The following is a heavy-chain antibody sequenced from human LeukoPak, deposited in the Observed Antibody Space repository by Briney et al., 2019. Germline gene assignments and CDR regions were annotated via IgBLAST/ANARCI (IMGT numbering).Heavy chain of an antibody. CDR3: AREADYDFWSGYYGGGYFDY. D-gene: IGHD3-3*01. V-gene: IGHV3-11*04. CDR1: GFTFSDYY. J-gene: IGHJ4*02. CDR2: ISSSGSTI. Sequence: PGGSLRLSCAASGFTFSDYYMSWIRQAPGKGLEWVSYISSSGSTIYYADSVKGRFTISRDNAKNSLYLQMNSLRAEDTAVYYCAREADYDFWSGYYGGGYFDYWGQGTLVTVSS.